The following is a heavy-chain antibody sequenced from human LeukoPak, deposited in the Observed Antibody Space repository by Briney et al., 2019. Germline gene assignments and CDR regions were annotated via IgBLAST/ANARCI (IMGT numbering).Heavy chain of an antibody. J-gene: IGHJ6*02. Sequence: GGSLRLSCAASGFTFSSYWISWVRQAPGKGLEWVANIKQDGSEKYYVDSVKGRFTISRDNAKNSLYLQMNSLRAEDTAVYYCARLLGYCSSTSCLYYGMDVWGQGTTVTVSS. CDR1: GFTFSSYW. CDR3: ARLLGYCSSTSCLYYGMDV. D-gene: IGHD2-2*01. V-gene: IGHV3-7*01. CDR2: IKQDGSEK.